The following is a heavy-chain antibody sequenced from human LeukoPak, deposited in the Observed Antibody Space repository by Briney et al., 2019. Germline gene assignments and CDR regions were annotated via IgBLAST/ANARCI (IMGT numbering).Heavy chain of an antibody. V-gene: IGHV4-34*01. CDR1: GASFSYDY. J-gene: IGHJ5*01. CDR3: AKGVWAPRFDS. CDR2: INHSGSI. Sequence: SETLSLTCAVYGASFSYDYWSWIRQAPGKGLEWIGEINHSGSITYNPSLKSRVTISAEESKSQFSLRLTSVTAADTAVYYCAKGVWAPRFDSWGQGTLVTVSS. D-gene: IGHD7-27*01.